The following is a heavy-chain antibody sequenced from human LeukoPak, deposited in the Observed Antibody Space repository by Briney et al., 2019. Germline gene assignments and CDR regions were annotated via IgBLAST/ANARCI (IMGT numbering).Heavy chain of an antibody. CDR2: ISSSGSTI. CDR1: GFTFSDYY. J-gene: IGHJ4*02. CDR3: ASEPRSERGYSYGYFDY. V-gene: IGHV3-11*04. D-gene: IGHD5-18*01. Sequence: GGSLRLSCAASGFTFSDYYMSWIRQAPGKGLEWVSYISSSGSTIYYADSVKGRFTISRDNAKNSLYLQMNSLRAEDTAVSCCASEPRSERGYSYGYFDYWGQGTLVTVSS.